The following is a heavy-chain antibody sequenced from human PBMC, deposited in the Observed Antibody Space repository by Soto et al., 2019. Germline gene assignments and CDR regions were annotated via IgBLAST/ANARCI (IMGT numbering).Heavy chain of an antibody. J-gene: IGHJ6*02. CDR1: GGTFSSYA. V-gene: IGHV1-69*06. D-gene: IGHD3-3*01. CDR3: AATRGELRFLEWLLWPV. CDR2: IVPIFGTA. Sequence: QVQLVQSGAEVKKPGSSVKVSCKASGGTFSSYAISWVRQAPGQGLEWMGGIVPIFGTANYAQKFQGRVTITADKSTSTAYMELSSLRSEDTAVYYCAATRGELRFLEWLLWPVWGQGTTVTVSS.